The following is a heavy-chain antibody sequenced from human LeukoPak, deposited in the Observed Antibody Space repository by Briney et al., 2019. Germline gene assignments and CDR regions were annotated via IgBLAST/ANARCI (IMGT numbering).Heavy chain of an antibody. CDR1: GFTFSTHA. J-gene: IGHJ4*02. CDR2: IWFDGKNT. Sequence: GGSVRLSCAASGFTFSTHAMHWVRQAPAKGLEWVAMIWFDGKNTHYVDSVKGRFTISRDNSKNTVDLRMNSLRAEDTAVYYCAKDWQASMDISYWGQGTLVTVSS. V-gene: IGHV3-33*06. CDR3: AKDWQASMDISY. D-gene: IGHD2/OR15-2a*01.